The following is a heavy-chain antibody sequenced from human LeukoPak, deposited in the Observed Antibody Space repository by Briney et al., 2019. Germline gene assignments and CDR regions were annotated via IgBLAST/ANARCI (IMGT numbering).Heavy chain of an antibody. Sequence: PSETLSLTCTVSGGSISSYYWSWIRQPPGKGLEWIGSIFYTGSTYYSPSLKSRVTISVDTSKNHFSLKLSSVTAADTAVYYCVSGYSYASTWGQGTLVTVSS. CDR1: GGSISSYY. J-gene: IGHJ5*02. CDR2: IFYTGST. V-gene: IGHV4-39*07. CDR3: VSGYSYAST. D-gene: IGHD5-18*01.